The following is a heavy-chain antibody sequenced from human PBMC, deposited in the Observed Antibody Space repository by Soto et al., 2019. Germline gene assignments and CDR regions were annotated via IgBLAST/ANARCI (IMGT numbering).Heavy chain of an antibody. J-gene: IGHJ4*02. D-gene: IGHD2-15*01. CDR3: AKDLASYCSGGSCYFDY. V-gene: IGHV3-7*03. CDR2: IKQGGSEK. CDR1: GFTFSSYW. Sequence: PGGSLILSCAASGFTFSSYWMSWVRQAPGKGLEWVANIKQGGSEKYYEDSVKGRFTISRDNDKNTLYLQMNSLRAEDTAVYYCAKDLASYCSGGSCYFDYWGQGTLVTVSS.